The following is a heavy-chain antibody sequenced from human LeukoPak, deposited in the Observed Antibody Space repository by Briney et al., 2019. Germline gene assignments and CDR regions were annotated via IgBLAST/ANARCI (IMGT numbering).Heavy chain of an antibody. D-gene: IGHD5/OR15-5a*01. J-gene: IGHJ4*02. CDR2: INHDGSLR. CDR1: GFSLTNYG. Sequence: GGSLRLSCAASGFSLTNYGMHWVRQTPGKGLVWVSHINHDGSLRNYADSVKGRFTVSRDIAKNTLYLHMNSLGAGDSAIYYCSRDVFSLGDSWGLGTLVIVSS. CDR3: SRDVFSLGDS. V-gene: IGHV3-74*01.